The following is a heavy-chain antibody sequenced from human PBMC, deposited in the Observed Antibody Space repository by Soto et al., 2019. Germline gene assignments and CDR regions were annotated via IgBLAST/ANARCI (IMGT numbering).Heavy chain of an antibody. V-gene: IGHV3-33*01. J-gene: IGHJ3*02. Sequence: SGGGVVQPGRSLRLSCAASGFTFSSYGMHWVRQAPGKGLEWVAVIWYDGSNKYYADSVKGRFTISRDNSKNTLYLQMNSLRAEDTAVYYCAREATVTTSAFDIWGQGTMVTVSS. CDR3: AREATVTTSAFDI. D-gene: IGHD4-17*01. CDR1: GFTFSSYG. CDR2: IWYDGSNK.